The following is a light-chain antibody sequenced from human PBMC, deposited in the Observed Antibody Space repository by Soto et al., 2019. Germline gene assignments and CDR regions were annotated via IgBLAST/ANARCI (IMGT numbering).Light chain of an antibody. J-gene: IGKJ1*01. CDR3: QQSYSTLWT. CDR2: SAS. V-gene: IGKV1-39*01. Sequence: DIQMTQSPSSLSASVGDRVNITCRASQSINDYLNWYQQKPGTAPRLLIYSASNLQRGVPSRFSGSGAGTDFTLTINTLQPEDFATSYCQQSYSTLWTSGPGTRVESK. CDR1: QSINDY.